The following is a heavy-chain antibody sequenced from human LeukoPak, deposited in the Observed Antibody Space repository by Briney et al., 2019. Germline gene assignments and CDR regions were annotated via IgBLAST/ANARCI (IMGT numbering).Heavy chain of an antibody. CDR1: GFTFSSYA. D-gene: IGHD3-10*01. CDR3: ASSYYTAPFNPFDP. Sequence: GGSLRLSCAASGFTFSSYAMSWARQAPGKGLEWVSAISGSGGSTYYADSVKGRFTISRDNSKNTLYLQMNSLRAEDTAVYYCASSYYTAPFNPFDPWGQGTLVTVSS. J-gene: IGHJ5*02. V-gene: IGHV3-23*01. CDR2: ISGSGGST.